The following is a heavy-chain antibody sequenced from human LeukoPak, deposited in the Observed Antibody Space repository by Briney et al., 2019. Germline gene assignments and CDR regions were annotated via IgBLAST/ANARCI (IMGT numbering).Heavy chain of an antibody. J-gene: IGHJ3*02. D-gene: IGHD5-18*01. Sequence: SETLSLTCTVSGGSISSGGHYWSWIRQPPGKGLEWIGNIYQSGSTFYSPSLKSRVITSLDRSRNQVSLKLSSVTAADTAVYYCAREEGQLWLRAFDIWGQGTMVTVSS. CDR3: AREEGQLWLRAFDI. V-gene: IGHV4-30-2*01. CDR1: GGSISSGGHY. CDR2: IYQSGST.